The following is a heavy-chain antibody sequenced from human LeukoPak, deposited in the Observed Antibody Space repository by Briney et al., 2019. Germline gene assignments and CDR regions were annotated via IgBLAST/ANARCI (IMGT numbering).Heavy chain of an antibody. CDR3: AKSQYTFGKFDY. Sequence: PGGSLRLSCSASGFTYSNYAMSWVRQAPGMGLEWVSSISATGGSTYYADSVKGRFTISRDNSKNTLYLHMNSLRAEDTAVYFCAKSQYTFGKFDYWGQGTLVTVSS. J-gene: IGHJ4*02. CDR1: GFTYSNYA. D-gene: IGHD5-18*01. CDR2: ISATGGST. V-gene: IGHV3-23*01.